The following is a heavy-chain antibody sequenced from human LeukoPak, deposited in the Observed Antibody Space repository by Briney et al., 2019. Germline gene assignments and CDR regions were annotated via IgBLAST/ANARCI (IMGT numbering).Heavy chain of an antibody. Sequence: PSETLSLTCTVSGVSISSYYWSWIRQPPGKGLEWMGDIYYSGSTNYNPSLKSRVTISVDTSKNQFSLKLSSVTAADTAVYYCARVGDYGGQPQSMYYFDYWGQGTLVTVSS. D-gene: IGHD4-23*01. CDR1: GVSISSYY. CDR2: IYYSGST. CDR3: ARVGDYGGQPQSMYYFDY. V-gene: IGHV4-59*01. J-gene: IGHJ4*02.